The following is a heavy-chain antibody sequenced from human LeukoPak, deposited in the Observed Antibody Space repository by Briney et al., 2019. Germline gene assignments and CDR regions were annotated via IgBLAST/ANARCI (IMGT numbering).Heavy chain of an antibody. Sequence: ASVKVSCKASGYTFTSYGISWVRQAPGQGLEWMGWISAYNGNTNYAQKLQGRVTMTTDTSTSTAYMELRSLRSDDTAVYYCARERPSHYDFWSGNLDPDAFDIWGQGTMVTVSS. J-gene: IGHJ3*02. D-gene: IGHD3-3*01. CDR3: ARERPSHYDFWSGNLDPDAFDI. CDR2: ISAYNGNT. V-gene: IGHV1-18*01. CDR1: GYTFTSYG.